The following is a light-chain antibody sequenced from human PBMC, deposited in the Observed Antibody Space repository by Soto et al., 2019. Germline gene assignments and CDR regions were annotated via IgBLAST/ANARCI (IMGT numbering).Light chain of an antibody. V-gene: IGKV3-15*01. Sequence: EIVMTQSPATLSVSPGERATLSCRASQSVSSNLAWYQQKPGQAPRLLIYGASTRATDIPARFSGSGSGKELTLTISSLQSEDFAVYYCQQYNNWPPSTFGQGTRMEIK. CDR3: QQYNNWPPST. CDR1: QSVSSN. CDR2: GAS. J-gene: IGKJ5*01.